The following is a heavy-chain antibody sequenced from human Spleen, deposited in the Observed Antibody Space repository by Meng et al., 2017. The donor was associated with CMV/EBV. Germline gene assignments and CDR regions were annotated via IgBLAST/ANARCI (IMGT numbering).Heavy chain of an antibody. D-gene: IGHD3-3*01. Sequence: ASGKVSCKASGYSFSTYGITWVRQAPGQGLEWMGWISGHNDNTNYAQKFQGRVTMTTDRSTSTAYMEMRSLRSDDTAVYYCARSNSGDYDFWSGYSGGDHYAMDVWGQGTTVTVSS. CDR1: GYSFSTYG. V-gene: IGHV1-18*01. CDR2: ISGHNDNT. CDR3: ARSNSGDYDFWSGYSGGDHYAMDV. J-gene: IGHJ6*02.